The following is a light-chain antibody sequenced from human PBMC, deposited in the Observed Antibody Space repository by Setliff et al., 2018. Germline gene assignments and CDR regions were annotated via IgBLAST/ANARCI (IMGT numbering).Light chain of an antibody. CDR3: TSYTISSTEV. Sequence: QSGLTQPASVSGSPGQSITIYCTGTRSDVGGYNYVSWYQQHPGKVPKLMIYEVSNRPSGVSNRFSGSKSGNTASLTISRLQTEDEADYYCTSYTISSTEVFGTGTKVTVL. J-gene: IGLJ1*01. CDR1: RSDVGGYNY. CDR2: EVS. V-gene: IGLV2-14*01.